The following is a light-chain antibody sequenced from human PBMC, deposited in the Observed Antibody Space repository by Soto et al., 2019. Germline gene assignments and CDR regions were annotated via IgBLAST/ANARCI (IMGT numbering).Light chain of an antibody. CDR3: QHFNTWPPRYT. Sequence: EIVMTQSPATLSVSPGERATLSCRASQSVNSNLAWYQQKPGQAPRLLIYGASTRATGTPARCSGSGSGTEFTLTISSLQSEDFAVYYCQHFNTWPPRYTFGQGTKLEIK. J-gene: IGKJ2*01. CDR2: GAS. CDR1: QSVNSN. V-gene: IGKV3-15*01.